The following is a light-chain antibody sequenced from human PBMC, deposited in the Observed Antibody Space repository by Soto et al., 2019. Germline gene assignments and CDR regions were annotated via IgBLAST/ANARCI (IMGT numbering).Light chain of an antibody. V-gene: IGKV1-5*03. CDR3: QQYDTYPRT. CDR1: QSISNW. CDR2: KAS. Sequence: DIQMTQSPSTLSASVGDRVTITCRASQSISNWLAWHQQKPGKAPKLLIFKASTLESGVPSRFSGSGSGTEFTLNISSLQPDDFATYHCQQYDTYPRTFGQGTKVDIK. J-gene: IGKJ1*01.